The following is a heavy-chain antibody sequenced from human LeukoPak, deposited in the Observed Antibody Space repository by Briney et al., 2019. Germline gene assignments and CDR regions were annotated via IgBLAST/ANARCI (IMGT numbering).Heavy chain of an antibody. CDR2: INPSGGST. J-gene: IGHJ4*02. CDR3: ARGGAVAKPVDY. CDR1: GYTFTSYY. V-gene: IGHV1-46*01. D-gene: IGHD6-19*01. Sequence: ASVKVSCKASGYTFTSYYMHWVRQAPGQGLEWMGIINPSGGSTSYAQKFQGRVTMTRDTSTSTVYMELSSLRSEDTAVYHCARGGAVAKPVDYWGQGTLVTASS.